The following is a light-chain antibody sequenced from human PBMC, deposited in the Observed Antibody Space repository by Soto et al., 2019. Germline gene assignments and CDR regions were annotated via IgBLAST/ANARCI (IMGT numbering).Light chain of an antibody. CDR1: QSISSY. J-gene: IGKJ3*01. V-gene: IGKV1-39*01. CDR2: AAS. CDR3: QQHDSTLSFT. Sequence: DIQMTQSPSSLSASVGDRVTITCRASQSISSYLNWYQQKPGKAPKLLIYAASILQSGVPSRFSGSGSGADFTPPISSLQPEDVATYYCQQHDSTLSFTFGPGTKVDIK.